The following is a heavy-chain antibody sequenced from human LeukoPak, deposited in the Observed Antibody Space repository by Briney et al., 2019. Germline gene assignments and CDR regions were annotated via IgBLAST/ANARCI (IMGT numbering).Heavy chain of an antibody. CDR3: ARGPGSGSYYTRHLNTDRRSQFV. J-gene: IGHJ6*04. V-gene: IGHV3-30*04. Sequence: GGSLRLSCAASGFTFSSYAMHWVRQAPGKGLEWVAVISYDGSNKYYADSVKGRFTISRDNSKNTLYLQMNSLRAEDTAVYYCARGPGSGSYYTRHLNTDRRSQFVWGKGTTVTVSS. CDR1: GFTFSSYA. D-gene: IGHD3-10*01. CDR2: ISYDGSNK.